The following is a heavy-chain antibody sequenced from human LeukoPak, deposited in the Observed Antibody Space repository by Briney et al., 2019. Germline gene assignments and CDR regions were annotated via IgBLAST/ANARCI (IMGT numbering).Heavy chain of an antibody. CDR3: ARESFLDVGLLGECFDY. D-gene: IGHD3-16*01. V-gene: IGHV1-18*01. CDR2: ISAYNGNK. J-gene: IGHJ4*02. CDR1: GYTFTSYG. Sequence: ASVKVSCKASGYTFTSYGISWVRQAPGQGLEWMGWISAYNGNKNYAQKLQGRVTMTTDTSTSTAYMELRSLRSDDTAVYYCARESFLDVGLLGECFDYWGQGTLVTVSS.